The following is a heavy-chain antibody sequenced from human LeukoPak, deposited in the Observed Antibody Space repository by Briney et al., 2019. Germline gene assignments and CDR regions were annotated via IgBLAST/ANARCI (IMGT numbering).Heavy chain of an antibody. D-gene: IGHD2-15*01. V-gene: IGHV3-7*03. Sequence: GGSLRLSCAASGFTFSSYWMSWVRQAPGKRLEWVANIKQDGSDKYYVDSVKGRFTISRDNAKNSLYLQMNSLRAEDTALYYCARTCSGGSCYGGAFDIWGQGTMVTVSS. CDR2: IKQDGSDK. J-gene: IGHJ3*02. CDR3: ARTCSGGSCYGGAFDI. CDR1: GFTFSSYW.